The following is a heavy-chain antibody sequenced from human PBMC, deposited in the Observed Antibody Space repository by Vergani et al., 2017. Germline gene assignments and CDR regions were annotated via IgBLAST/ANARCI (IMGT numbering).Heavy chain of an antibody. CDR2: IIPIFGTA. J-gene: IGHJ6*02. Sequence: QVQLVQSGAEVKKPGSSVKVCKASGGTFSSYAISWVRQAPGQGLEWMGRIIPIFGTANYAQKFQGRVTITADESTSTAYMELSSLRSEDTAVYYCAREGLDCSSTSCYTGRYYYYGMDVWGQGTTVTVSS. V-gene: IGHV1-69*18. CDR3: AREGLDCSSTSCYTGRYYYYGMDV. CDR1: GGTFSSYA. D-gene: IGHD2-2*02.